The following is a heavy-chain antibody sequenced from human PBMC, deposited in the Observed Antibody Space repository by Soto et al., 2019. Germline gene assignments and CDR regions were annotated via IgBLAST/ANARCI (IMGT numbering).Heavy chain of an antibody. Sequence: PGGSLRLSCAASGFIFRDAWISWVRQAPGKGLEWIGRVKSKSEGGTTDYAALVKGRFTVSRDDSINTVSLQMDSLKMEDTAVYFCVAGGPFEYWGQGTLVTVSS. V-gene: IGHV3-15*05. CDR3: VAGGPFEY. CDR1: GFIFRDAW. D-gene: IGHD2-21*01. CDR2: VKSKSEGGTT. J-gene: IGHJ4*02.